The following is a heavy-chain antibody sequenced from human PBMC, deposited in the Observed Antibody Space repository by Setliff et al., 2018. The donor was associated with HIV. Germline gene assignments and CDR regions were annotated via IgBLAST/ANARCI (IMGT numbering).Heavy chain of an antibody. V-gene: IGHV1-18*01. CDR2: ISPYNGHT. D-gene: IGHD4-17*01. J-gene: IGHJ4*02. CDR3: SRTDYGGNSGGNYFDY. CDR1: GYTFTTYD. Sequence: ASVKVSCKASGYTFTTYDITWVRQAPGQGLEWLGWISPYNGHTNFAQKFQGRVTMTTDTATSTASMEVRSLRSDDTAVYYCSRTDYGGNSGGNYFDYWGQGSLVTVSS.